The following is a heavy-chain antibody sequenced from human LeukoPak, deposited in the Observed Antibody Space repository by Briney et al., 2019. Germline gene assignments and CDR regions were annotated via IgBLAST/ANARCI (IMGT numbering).Heavy chain of an antibody. CDR1: GGTFSSYA. J-gene: IGHJ3*02. V-gene: IGHV1-69*05. D-gene: IGHD6-13*01. Sequence: GSSVKVSCKASGGTFSSYAISWVRQAPGQGLEWMGGIIPIFGTANYAQKFQGRVTITTDESTSTAYMELSSLRSEDTAVYYCASGAVAAAGIDAFDIRGQGTMVTVSS. CDR2: IIPIFGTA. CDR3: ASGAVAAAGIDAFDI.